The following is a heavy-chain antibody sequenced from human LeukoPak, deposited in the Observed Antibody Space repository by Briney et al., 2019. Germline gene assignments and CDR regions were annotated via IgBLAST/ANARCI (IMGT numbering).Heavy chain of an antibody. V-gene: IGHV3-30*03. J-gene: IGHJ2*01. CDR1: GFTFRNFG. CDR2: ISYVGTKN. Sequence: RGSLRLSCAPSGFTFRNFGIHWVRQAAGKGLEWVAAISYVGTKNFYSNSGEGRFTLLRDNSMHTLYLQINSLRAEDTALYFCSRDADTTTRNWYFDLWGRGTLLTVSS. CDR3: SRDADTTTRNWYFDL. D-gene: IGHD3-16*01.